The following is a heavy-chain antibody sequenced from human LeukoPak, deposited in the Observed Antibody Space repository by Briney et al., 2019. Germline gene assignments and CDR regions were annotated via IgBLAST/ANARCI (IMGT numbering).Heavy chain of an antibody. D-gene: IGHD3-3*01. Sequence: ASVEVSCKASGYTFTSYDINWVRQATGQGLEWMGWISNWNGNIKYAQKFQGRVTMTTDTSTSTAYMEVRSLRSDDTAVYYCARLPSDDFWSGYYFQGHFDYWGQGTVVTVSS. CDR2: ISNWNGNI. J-gene: IGHJ4*02. CDR1: GYTFTSYD. CDR3: ARLPSDDFWSGYYFQGHFDY. V-gene: IGHV1-18*01.